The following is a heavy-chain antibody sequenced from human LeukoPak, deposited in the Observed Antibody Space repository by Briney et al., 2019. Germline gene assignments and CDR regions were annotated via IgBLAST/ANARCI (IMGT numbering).Heavy chain of an antibody. V-gene: IGHV3-7*03. J-gene: IGHJ4*02. CDR3: AKDGTTTPFFIDY. Sequence: QPGGSLRLSCAASGFTFSSYWMSWVRQAPGEGLEWVAKINQDGTEKAYVDSVKGRFTISRDNAKNSLYLQMNSLRAEDTALYYCAKDGTTTPFFIDYWGQGTLVTVSS. CDR1: GFTFSSYW. CDR2: INQDGTEK. D-gene: IGHD1-1*01.